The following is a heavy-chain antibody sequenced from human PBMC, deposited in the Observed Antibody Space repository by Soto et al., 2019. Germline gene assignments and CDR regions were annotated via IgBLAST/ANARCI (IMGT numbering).Heavy chain of an antibody. Sequence: EVQLVESGGGLVQPGRSLRLSCAASGFTFDDYAMHWVRQAPGKGLEWVSGISWNSGSIDYADSVKGRFTISRDNAKNSLYLQMNSLRAEYTSLYYCAKGGYNWYSYLDYWGQGTLVTVSS. J-gene: IGHJ4*02. CDR2: ISWNSGSI. V-gene: IGHV3-9*01. CDR3: AKGGYNWYSYLDY. D-gene: IGHD1-7*01. CDR1: GFTFDDYA.